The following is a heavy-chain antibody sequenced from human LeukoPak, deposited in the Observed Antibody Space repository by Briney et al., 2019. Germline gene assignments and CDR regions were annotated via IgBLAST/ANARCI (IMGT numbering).Heavy chain of an antibody. CDR2: IKQDETEK. D-gene: IGHD2-2*01. V-gene: IGHV3-7*03. CDR3: VRLGSTSPGNWYKLFDQ. CDR1: GFTFSNFW. Sequence: PGGSLRLSCTASGFTFSNFWMGWVRQAPGKGLEWVANIKQDETEKFYLGSVKGRFTISRDNAKNSLYLQMNSLRVEDTALCYCVRLGSTSPGNWYKLFDQWGRGTLVTVSS. J-gene: IGHJ4*02.